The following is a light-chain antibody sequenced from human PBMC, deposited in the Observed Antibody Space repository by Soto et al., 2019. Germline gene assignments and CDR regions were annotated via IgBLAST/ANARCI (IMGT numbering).Light chain of an antibody. V-gene: IGKV3-15*01. Sequence: EIGMTQSPATLSVSPGERATLSCRASQSVSNNLAWYQKKPGQAPRLLIYGASTRSTGIPARFSGSGSGTEFTLTISSLQSEDFAVYYCQQYNNWWTFGQGTKVEIK. J-gene: IGKJ1*01. CDR2: GAS. CDR3: QQYNNWWT. CDR1: QSVSNN.